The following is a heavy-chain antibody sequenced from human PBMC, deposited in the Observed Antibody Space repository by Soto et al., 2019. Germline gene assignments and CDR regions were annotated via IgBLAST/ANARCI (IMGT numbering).Heavy chain of an antibody. J-gene: IGHJ3*02. V-gene: IGHV3-64*02. CDR2: ISSNGGST. D-gene: IGHD3-22*01. CDR1: GFNFSSYA. CDR3: ARGAADDSDAFDI. Sequence: PGGSLRLSCATSGFNFSSYAMHWVRQAPGKGLEYVSAISSNGGSTYYADSVKGRFTISRDNSKNTLYLQMGSLRAEDMAVYYCARGAADDSDAFDIWGQGTMVTVSS.